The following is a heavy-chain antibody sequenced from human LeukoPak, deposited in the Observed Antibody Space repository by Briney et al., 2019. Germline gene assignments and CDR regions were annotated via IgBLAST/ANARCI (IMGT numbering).Heavy chain of an antibody. Sequence: SETLSLTCAVSGGSISSGGYSWSWIREPPGKGLEWIGYIYYRGSTYYNPSLKSRVTISVDTSKNQFSLKLSSVTAADTAVYYCARIRPTHYYYDSSGYYQRGAFDYWGQGTLVTVSS. CDR2: IYYRGST. V-gene: IGHV4-30-4*07. CDR3: ARIRPTHYYYDSSGYYQRGAFDY. J-gene: IGHJ4*02. CDR1: GGSISSGGYS. D-gene: IGHD3-22*01.